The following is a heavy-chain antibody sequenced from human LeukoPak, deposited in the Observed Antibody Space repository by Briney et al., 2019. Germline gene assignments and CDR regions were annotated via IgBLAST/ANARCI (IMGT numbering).Heavy chain of an antibody. D-gene: IGHD6-13*01. CDR1: GGSISSYY. Sequence: SETLSLTCTVSGGSISSYYWSWIRQPPGKGLEWIGYIYYSGSTNYNPSLKSRVTISVDTSKNQFSLKLSSVAAADTAVYYCARVVAAAGWFDPWGQGTLVTVSS. V-gene: IGHV4-59*01. J-gene: IGHJ5*02. CDR3: ARVVAAAGWFDP. CDR2: IYYSGST.